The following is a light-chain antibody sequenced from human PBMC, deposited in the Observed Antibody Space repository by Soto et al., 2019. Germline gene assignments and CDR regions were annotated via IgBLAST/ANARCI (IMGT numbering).Light chain of an antibody. CDR2: DAS. V-gene: IGKV3-11*01. CDR3: QQRSDWPLT. J-gene: IGKJ4*01. CDR1: KSVSNY. Sequence: EIVLTQSPATLSLSPGERATLSCSASKSVSNYLAWYQQRPGQAPRLLIYDASNRATGIPARFSGSGSGTDFTLTISSLEPEDVAVYYCQQRSDWPLTFGGGTKVEIK.